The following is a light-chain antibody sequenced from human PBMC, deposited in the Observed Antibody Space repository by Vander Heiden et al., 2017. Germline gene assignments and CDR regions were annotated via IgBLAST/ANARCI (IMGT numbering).Light chain of an antibody. CDR1: HSVSSN. Sequence: EIVMTQSRATLSVSPGDRGTLSCRASHSVSSNLAWYQQKPGQAPRLLIYGASTRATGIPARFSGSGSGTEFTLTISSLQSEDFAVYYCQQYNNWPPLTFGGGTKVEIK. V-gene: IGKV3D-15*01. CDR2: GAS. J-gene: IGKJ4*01. CDR3: QQYNNWPPLT.